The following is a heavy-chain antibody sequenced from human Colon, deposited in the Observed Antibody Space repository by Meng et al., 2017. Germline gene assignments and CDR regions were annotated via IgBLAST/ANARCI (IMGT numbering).Heavy chain of an antibody. CDR3: ARSTPSLDY. CDR2: IVPNSGDT. Sequence: QVQLVQSGAEVKKPGASVRVSCKASGYIFEAYNIHWVRQAPGQGLEWMGWIVPNSGDTNYAQKFQGRVTMTRDTSISTTYMELIRLTSDDTAVYYCARSTPSLDYWGQGTLVTVSS. CDR1: GYIFEAYN. V-gene: IGHV1-2*02. D-gene: IGHD2-15*01. J-gene: IGHJ4*02.